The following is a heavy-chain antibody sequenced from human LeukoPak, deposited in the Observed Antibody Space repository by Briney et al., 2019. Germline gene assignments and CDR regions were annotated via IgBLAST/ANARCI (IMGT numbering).Heavy chain of an antibody. J-gene: IGHJ4*02. CDR1: GFTFSSYS. Sequence: GGSLRLSCAASGFTFSSYSMNWVRQAPGKGLEWVSYISSSSSTIYYADSVKGRFTISRDNAKNSLYLQMNSLRAEDTAVYYCARPRAGVKAGYFDYWGQGTLVTVSS. CDR2: ISSSSSTI. V-gene: IGHV3-48*01. CDR3: ARPRAGVKAGYFDY.